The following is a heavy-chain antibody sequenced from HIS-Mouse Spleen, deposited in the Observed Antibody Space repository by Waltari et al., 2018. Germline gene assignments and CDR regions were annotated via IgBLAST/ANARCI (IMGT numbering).Heavy chain of an antibody. J-gene: IGHJ2*01. D-gene: IGHD6-13*01. CDR2: IYYSGST. CDR3: AREIPYSSSWYDWYFDL. V-gene: IGHV4-39*07. Sequence: QLQLQESGPGLVKPSETLSPTCTVSGGSISSSSYYWACIRQPPGKGLEWIGSIYYSGSTYYNPSLKSRVTISVDTSKNQFSLKLSSVTAADTAVYYCAREIPYSSSWYDWYFDLWGSGTLVTVSS. CDR1: GGSISSSSYY.